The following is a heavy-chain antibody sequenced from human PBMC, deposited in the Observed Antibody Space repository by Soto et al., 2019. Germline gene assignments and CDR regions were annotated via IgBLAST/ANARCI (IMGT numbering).Heavy chain of an antibody. J-gene: IGHJ4*02. V-gene: IGHV4-31*03. CDR2: IEYSGST. CDR1: GGSVSIGGYY. CDR3: ARDRSGYSGGGARHFDS. Sequence: QMQLQESGPGLVQASQTLSLTCSVSGGSVSIGGYYWTWIRQLPGKGLEWIGNIEYSGSTSYRPSVKSRLTISVDTSKNQSSLILTSVTAADTAFYYCARDRSGYSGGGARHFDSWGQGTLVTVSS. D-gene: IGHD5-12*01.